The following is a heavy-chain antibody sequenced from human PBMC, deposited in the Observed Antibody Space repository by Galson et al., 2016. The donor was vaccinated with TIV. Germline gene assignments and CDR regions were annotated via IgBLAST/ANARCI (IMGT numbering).Heavy chain of an antibody. CDR2: INAGNGNT. Sequence: SVKVSCKASGYTFSSYAMHWVRQAPGQGLEWMGWINAGNGNTKYAQKFQARVTITADESATTSVMELSSLTSDDTAVYYCARTSYTPMDYWGQGTLVTVSS. V-gene: IGHV1-3*01. CDR3: ARTSYTPMDY. D-gene: IGHD2-2*02. CDR1: GYTFSSYA. J-gene: IGHJ4*01.